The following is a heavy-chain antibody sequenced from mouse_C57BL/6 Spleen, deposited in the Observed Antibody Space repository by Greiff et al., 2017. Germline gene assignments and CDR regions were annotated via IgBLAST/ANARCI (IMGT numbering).Heavy chain of an antibody. D-gene: IGHD6-2*01. J-gene: IGHJ3*01. V-gene: IGHV5-17*01. Sequence: EVKLVESGGGLVKPGGSLKLSCAASGFTFSDYGMHWVRQAPEKGLEWVAYISSGSSTIYYADTVKGRFTISRDNAKNTLFLQMTSLRSEDTAMYYCARSLVSWFAYWGQGTLVTVSA. CDR1: GFTFSDYG. CDR3: ARSLVSWFAY. CDR2: ISSGSSTI.